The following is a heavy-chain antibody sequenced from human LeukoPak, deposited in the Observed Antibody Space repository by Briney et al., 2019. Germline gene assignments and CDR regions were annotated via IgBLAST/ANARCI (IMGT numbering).Heavy chain of an antibody. CDR3: ARDFGLQLLPYWYFDV. CDR1: GFTFSSYA. Sequence: PGRSLRLSCAASGFTFSSYAMDWVRQAPGKGLEWVAFITYDGNNENYADSVKGRFTISRDDSRNTLYLHMNYLRPEDTAVYYCARDFGLQLLPYWYFDVWGRGTLVTVSS. V-gene: IGHV3-30-3*01. D-gene: IGHD1-1*01. J-gene: IGHJ2*01. CDR2: ITYDGNNE.